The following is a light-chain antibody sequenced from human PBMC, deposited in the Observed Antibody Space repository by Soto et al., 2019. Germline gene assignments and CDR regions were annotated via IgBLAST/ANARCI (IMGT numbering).Light chain of an antibody. Sequence: QSALTQPASVSGSPGQSITISCTGTSSDVGGYNYVSWYQQHPGKAPKLMIYDVNTRPSGVSNRFSGSKSGNTASLTISGLQAEDEAEYYCSADTSSISFGGGTKLTVL. CDR2: DVN. J-gene: IGLJ2*01. CDR3: SADTSSIS. CDR1: SSDVGGYNY. V-gene: IGLV2-14*01.